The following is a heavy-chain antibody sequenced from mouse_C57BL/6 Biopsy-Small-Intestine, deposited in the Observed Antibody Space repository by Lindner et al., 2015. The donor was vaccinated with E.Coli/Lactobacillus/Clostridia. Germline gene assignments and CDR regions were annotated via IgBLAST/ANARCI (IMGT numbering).Heavy chain of an antibody. J-gene: IGHJ2*01. V-gene: IGHV1-82*01. CDR2: IYPGDGDT. CDR3: ARSGVYDGSFY. Sequence: VQLQESGPELVKPGASVKISCKASGYAFSSSWMNWVKQRPGKGLEWIGRIYPGDGDTNYNGKFKGKATLTADKSSSTAYMQLSSLTSEDSAAYFCARSGVYDGSFYWGQGTTLTVSS. CDR1: GYAFSSSW. D-gene: IGHD2-3*01.